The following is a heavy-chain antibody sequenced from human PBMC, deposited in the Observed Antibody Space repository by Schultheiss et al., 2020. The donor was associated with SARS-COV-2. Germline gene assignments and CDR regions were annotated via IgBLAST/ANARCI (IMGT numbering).Heavy chain of an antibody. J-gene: IGHJ6*03. V-gene: IGHV3-48*04. CDR1: GFTFSSYS. CDR3: ARDPGYCSSTSCYYYYYYMDV. D-gene: IGHD2-2*01. Sequence: GGSLRLSCAASGFTFSSYSMNWVRQAPGKGLEWVSYISSSGSTIYYADSVKGRFTISRDNAKNSLYLQMNSLRAEDTAVYYCARDPGYCSSTSCYYYYYYMDVWGKGTTVTVSS. CDR2: ISSSGSTI.